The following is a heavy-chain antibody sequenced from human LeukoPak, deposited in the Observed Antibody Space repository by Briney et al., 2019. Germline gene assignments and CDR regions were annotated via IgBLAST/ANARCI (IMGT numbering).Heavy chain of an antibody. Sequence: GGSLRLSCAASGFTFSSYAMSWVRQAPGKGLEWVSAITGSDDITYYADSVKGRVTTSRDNSKNTLYLQMNSLSAEDTAVYYCAKDPRNWSSGYYSSYFDYWGQGTLVTASS. CDR2: ITGSDDIT. D-gene: IGHD3-22*01. V-gene: IGHV3-23*01. CDR1: GFTFSSYA. J-gene: IGHJ4*02. CDR3: AKDPRNWSSGYYSSYFDY.